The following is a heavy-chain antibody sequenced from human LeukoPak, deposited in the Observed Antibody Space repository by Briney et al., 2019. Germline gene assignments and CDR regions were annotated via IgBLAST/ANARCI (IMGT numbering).Heavy chain of an antibody. CDR1: GFTFSSYA. V-gene: IGHV3-23*01. Sequence: GGSLRLSCPASGFTFSSYAMSWVRQAPGKGLEWVSAISGSGGSTYYADSVKGRFTVSRDNSKSMVFLQLNSLRAEDTAIYYCAKTGPGSGWSRYYFDFWGQGTLVTVSS. CDR3: AKTGPGSGWSRYYFDF. D-gene: IGHD6-19*01. J-gene: IGHJ4*02. CDR2: ISGSGGST.